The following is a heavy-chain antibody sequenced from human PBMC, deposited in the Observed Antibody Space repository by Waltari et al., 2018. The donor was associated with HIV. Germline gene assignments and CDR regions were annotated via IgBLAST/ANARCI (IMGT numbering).Heavy chain of an antibody. J-gene: IGHJ6*02. CDR2: IVPSDSYT. Sequence: EVQLVQSGAEVKKPGESLRISCKGSGYSFTSYWISWVRQMPGKGLEWMGRIVPSDSYTNYRPSFQGHVTISADNAISTAYLQWSSLKASDTAMYYCARPIVPAAIRGYYGMDVWGQGTTVTVSS. CDR1: GYSFTSYW. CDR3: ARPIVPAAIRGYYGMDV. V-gene: IGHV5-10-1*01. D-gene: IGHD2-2*02.